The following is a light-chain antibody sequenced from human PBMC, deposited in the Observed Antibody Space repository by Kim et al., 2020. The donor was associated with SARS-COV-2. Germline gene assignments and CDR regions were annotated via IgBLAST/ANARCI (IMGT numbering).Light chain of an antibody. CDR2: AAS. V-gene: IGKV1-27*01. CDR1: QGISNY. CDR3: QKYTTAPMA. Sequence: ASVGDRVTITCRASQGISNYLAWYQQKPGKVPKLLIYAASTLESGVPFRFSGSGSGTDFTLTVNSLQPEDAATYYCQKYTTAPMAFGQGTKVDIK. J-gene: IGKJ1*01.